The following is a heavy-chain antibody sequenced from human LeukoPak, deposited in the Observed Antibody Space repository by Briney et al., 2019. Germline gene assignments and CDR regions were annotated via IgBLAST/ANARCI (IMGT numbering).Heavy chain of an antibody. CDR2: IKSDGSET. V-gene: IGHV3-74*01. CDR1: GFTFSSYW. Sequence: PGGSLRLSCAASGFTFSSYWMHWVRQAPGKGLEWVSRIKSDGSETNYADSVKGRFTISRDNAKNTLYLQMNSLRAEDTAVYYCARVITYFDYWGQGTLVTASS. D-gene: IGHD3-16*01. CDR3: ARVITYFDY. J-gene: IGHJ4*02.